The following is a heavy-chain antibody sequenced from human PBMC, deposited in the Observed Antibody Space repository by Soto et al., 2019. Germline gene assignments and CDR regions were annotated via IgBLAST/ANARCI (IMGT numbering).Heavy chain of an antibody. J-gene: IGHJ3*02. CDR3: GRDWVRAATHLARAFDI. D-gene: IGHD1-26*01. Sequence: SVKVSCKASGGTFSSYAISWVRQAPGQGLEWMGGIIPIFGTANYAQKCQGRVTITADESTSTAYMELSSLRCEDAAVYYCGRDWVRAATHLARAFDIWGQGTMVTV. CDR1: GGTFSSYA. V-gene: IGHV1-69*13. CDR2: IIPIFGTA.